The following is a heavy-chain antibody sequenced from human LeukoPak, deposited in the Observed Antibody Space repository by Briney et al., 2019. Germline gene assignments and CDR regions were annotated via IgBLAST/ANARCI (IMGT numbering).Heavy chain of an antibody. V-gene: IGHV4-59*01. J-gene: IGHJ4*02. CDR1: GGSISTYY. Sequence: SETLSLTCTVTGGSISTYYWNWIRQPPGKGLEWIGYISNTGITTYNPSLKSRVTISVDTSKSQFSLKLSSVTAADTAVYYCARSGGYSSSWSLWGQGTLVTVSS. D-gene: IGHD6-13*01. CDR3: ARSGGYSSSWSL. CDR2: ISNTGIT.